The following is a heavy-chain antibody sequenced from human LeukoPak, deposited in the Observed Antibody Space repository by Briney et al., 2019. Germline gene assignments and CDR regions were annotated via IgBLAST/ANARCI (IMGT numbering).Heavy chain of an antibody. D-gene: IGHD6-19*01. CDR3: AKEARSSSVSPSIDP. CDR2: ISGGGGST. Sequence: GGSLRLSCAASGFTFSSYAMSWVRQALGKGLEWVSAISGGGGSTYYADSVKGRFTISRDNSKNTLYLQMNSLRAEDTAVYYCAKEARSSSVSPSIDPWGQGTLVTVSS. J-gene: IGHJ5*02. CDR1: GFTFSSYA. V-gene: IGHV3-23*01.